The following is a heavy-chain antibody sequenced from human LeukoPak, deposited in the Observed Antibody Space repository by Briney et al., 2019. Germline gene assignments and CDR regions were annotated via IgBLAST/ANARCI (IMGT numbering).Heavy chain of an antibody. CDR2: INPSGSTT. V-gene: IGHV1-46*01. Sequence: ASVKVSCKAAGGTFSSYAISWVRQAPGQGLEWVGIINPSGSTTSYAQKFQGRVTMTRDMSTSTVYMELSSLRSEDTAVYYCARSPGIAVAVNWFDPWGQGTLVTVSS. CDR1: GGTFSSYA. D-gene: IGHD6-19*01. J-gene: IGHJ5*02. CDR3: ARSPGIAVAVNWFDP.